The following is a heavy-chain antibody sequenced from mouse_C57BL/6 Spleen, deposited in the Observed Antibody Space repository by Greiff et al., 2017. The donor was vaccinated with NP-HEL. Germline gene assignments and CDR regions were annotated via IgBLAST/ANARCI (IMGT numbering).Heavy chain of an antibody. D-gene: IGHD2-1*01. CDR3: ARVNYHGNYGDY. J-gene: IGHJ2*01. V-gene: IGHV1-55*01. Sequence: VQLQQPGAELVKPGASVKMSCKASGYTFTSYWITWVKQRPGQGLEWIGDIYPGSGSTNYNEKFKSKATLTVDTSSSTAYMQLSSLTSEDSAVYYCARVNYHGNYGDYWGQGTTLTVSS. CDR2: IYPGSGST. CDR1: GYTFTSYW.